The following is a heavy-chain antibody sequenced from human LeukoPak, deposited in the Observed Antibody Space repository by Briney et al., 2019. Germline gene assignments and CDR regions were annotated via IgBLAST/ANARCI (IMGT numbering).Heavy chain of an antibody. Sequence: PGGSLRLSCAASGFTFSSYSMNWVRQVPGKGLEWVSSISSSSSYIYYADSVKGRFTISRDNAKNSLYLQMNSLRAEDTAVYYCARDRGTVIGAFDIWGQGTMVTVSS. CDR3: ARDRGTVIGAFDI. V-gene: IGHV3-21*01. J-gene: IGHJ3*02. CDR1: GFTFSSYS. CDR2: ISSSSSYI. D-gene: IGHD2-21*01.